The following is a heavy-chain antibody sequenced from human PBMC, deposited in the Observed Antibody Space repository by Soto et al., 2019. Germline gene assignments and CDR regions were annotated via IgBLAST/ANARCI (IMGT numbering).Heavy chain of an antibody. J-gene: IGHJ4*02. CDR1: GFSLSNARMG. CDR3: ARIDYWGFLDY. CDR2: IFSNDEK. V-gene: IGHV2-26*01. D-gene: IGHD7-27*01. Sequence: SGXRLVDTTETLTLTCTVSGFSLSNARMGVSWIRQPPGKALEWLAHIFSNDEKSYSTSLKSRLTISKDTSKSQVVLTMTNMDPVDTATYYCARIDYWGFLDYWGQGTLVTVSS.